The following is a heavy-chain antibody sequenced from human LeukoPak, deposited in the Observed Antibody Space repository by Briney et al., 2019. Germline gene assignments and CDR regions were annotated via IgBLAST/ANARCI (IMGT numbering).Heavy chain of an antibody. Sequence: PGGSLRLSCAASGFTFSDYYMSWIRQAPGKGLEWVSYISSSSSYTNYADSVKGRFTISRDNAKNSLYLQMNSLRAEDTAVYYCARDYYDSSHIDYWGQGTLVTVSS. CDR1: GFTFSDYY. V-gene: IGHV3-11*06. D-gene: IGHD3-22*01. CDR3: ARDYYDSSHIDY. J-gene: IGHJ4*02. CDR2: ISSSSSYT.